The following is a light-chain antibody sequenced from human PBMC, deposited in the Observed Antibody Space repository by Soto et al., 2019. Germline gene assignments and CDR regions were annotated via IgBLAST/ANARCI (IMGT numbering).Light chain of an antibody. J-gene: IGLJ2*01. V-gene: IGLV3-21*02. Sequence: GPGQTARLTCGGSNIGSKTVHWYQQKPGQAPVLVVYDDADRPSGIPERFSGSNSGNTAALTISRVEAGHEADYYCQVWDANTDHVVFGGGTKLTVL. CDR1: NIGSKT. CDR2: DDA. CDR3: QVWDANTDHVV.